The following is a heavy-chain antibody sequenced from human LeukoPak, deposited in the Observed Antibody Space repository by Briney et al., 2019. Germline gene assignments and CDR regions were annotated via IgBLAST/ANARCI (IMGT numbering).Heavy chain of an antibody. V-gene: IGHV3-21*01. CDR1: GFSVSGQY. J-gene: IGHJ1*01. CDR3: ARGIAAAGPEYFQH. D-gene: IGHD6-13*01. CDR2: IISSSSYI. Sequence: GGSLRLSCAARGFSVSGQYMNWVRQAPGKGLEWVSSIISSSSYIYYADSVKGRFTISRDNAKNSLYLQMNSLRAEDTAVYYCARGIAAAGPEYFQHWGQGTLVTVSS.